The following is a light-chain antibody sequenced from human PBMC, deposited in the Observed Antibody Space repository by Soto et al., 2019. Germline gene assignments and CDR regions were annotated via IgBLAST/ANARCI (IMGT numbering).Light chain of an antibody. J-gene: IGLJ7*01. V-gene: IGLV1-40*01. CDR2: GNS. CDR1: SSNIGAGYD. CDR3: QSYDSSLSGAV. Sequence: QSVLTQPPSVSGAPGQRVTISFTGSSSNIGAGYDVHWYQQLPGTAPKLLIYGNSNRPAGVPDRFSGSKSGTSASLAITGVQAEDEADYYCQSYDSSLSGAVFGGGTQLTVL.